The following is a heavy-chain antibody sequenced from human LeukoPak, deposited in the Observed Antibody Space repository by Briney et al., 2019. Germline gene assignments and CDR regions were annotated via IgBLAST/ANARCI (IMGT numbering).Heavy chain of an antibody. D-gene: IGHD4-23*01. V-gene: IGHV3-21*01. CDR2: ISSSSSYI. CDR1: GFIFSDDN. CDR3: AGGNLVNDY. J-gene: IGHJ4*02. Sequence: TGGSLRLSCAASGFIFSDDNMNWVRQAPGKGLEWVSSISSSSSYIYYADSVKGRFTISRDNAKNSLNLQMNSLRAEDTAVYYCAGGNLVNDYWGQGTLVTVSS.